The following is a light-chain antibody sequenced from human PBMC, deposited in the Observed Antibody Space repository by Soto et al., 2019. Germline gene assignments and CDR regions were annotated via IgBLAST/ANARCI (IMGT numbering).Light chain of an antibody. CDR2: SAS. J-gene: IGKJ2*03. CDR1: QDINVY. Sequence: DIPMTQSPSSLSASIGDTVTITCRASQDINVYLNWYQQKPGEVPKLLIYSASTLHSGVPSRFTGSGSETDFTLTIRSLQPEDFVTYYCQLGYVAPYSFGQGTKVDI. V-gene: IGKV1-39*01. CDR3: QLGYVAPYS.